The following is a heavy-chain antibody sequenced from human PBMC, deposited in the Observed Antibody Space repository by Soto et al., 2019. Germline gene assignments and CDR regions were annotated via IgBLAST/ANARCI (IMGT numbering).Heavy chain of an antibody. V-gene: IGHV4-39*01. CDR2: IYYSGST. Sequence: LSLTCTVSGGSISSSSYYWGWIRQPPGKGLEWIGSIYYSGSTYYNPSLKSRVTISVDTSKNQFSLKLSSVTAADTAVYYCASPSPPDCSSTSCYEGYYYYYGMDVWGQGTTVTVSS. CDR3: ASPSPPDCSSTSCYEGYYYYYGMDV. D-gene: IGHD2-2*01. CDR1: GGSISSSSYY. J-gene: IGHJ6*02.